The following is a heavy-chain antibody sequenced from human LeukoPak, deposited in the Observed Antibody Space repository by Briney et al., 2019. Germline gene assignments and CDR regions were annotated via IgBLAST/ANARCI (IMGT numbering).Heavy chain of an antibody. CDR2: INAKSRDT. Sequence: ASVKVSCKASGYTFTDYYMHWVRQAPGQGLEWMGWINAKSRDTKYAQKFQARVTMTRDTSITTTYMEVSRLSSDDTAVYYCARQNTGQLDYWGQGTLVTVSS. V-gene: IGHV1-2*02. J-gene: IGHJ4*02. CDR1: GYTFTDYY. D-gene: IGHD2-8*02. CDR3: ARQNTGQLDY.